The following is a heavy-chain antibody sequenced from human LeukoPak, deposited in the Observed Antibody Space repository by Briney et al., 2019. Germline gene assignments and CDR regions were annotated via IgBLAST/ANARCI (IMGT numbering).Heavy chain of an antibody. CDR2: IYYSGST. V-gene: IGHV4-59*01. CDR3: ARLRFLEWLSLDFDY. D-gene: IGHD3-3*01. Sequence: PSETLSLTCTVSGGSISSYYWSWIRQPPGKGLEWIGYIYYSGSTNYNPSLKSRVTISVDTSKNQFSLKLSSVTAADTAVYYCARLRFLEWLSLDFDYWGQGTLVTVSS. J-gene: IGHJ4*02. CDR1: GGSISSYY.